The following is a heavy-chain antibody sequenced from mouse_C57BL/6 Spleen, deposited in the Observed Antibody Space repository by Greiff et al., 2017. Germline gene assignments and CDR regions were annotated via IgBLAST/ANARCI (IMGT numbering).Heavy chain of an antibody. CDR2: ISSGGSYT. J-gene: IGHJ2*01. CDR3: ERHGYDYFDY. CDR1: GFTFSSYG. V-gene: IGHV5-6*01. Sequence: EVKLVESGGDLVKPGGSLKLSCAASGFTFSSYGMSWVRQTPDKRLEWVATISSGGSYTYYPDSVKGRFTISRDNVKNTLYLQMSSLRSEDTAMYYCERHGYDYFDYWGQGTTLTVSS. D-gene: IGHD2-2*01.